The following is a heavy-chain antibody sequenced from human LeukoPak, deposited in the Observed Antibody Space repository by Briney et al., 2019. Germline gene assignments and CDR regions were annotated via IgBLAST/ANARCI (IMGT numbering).Heavy chain of an antibody. Sequence: GGSLRLSCAVSGVTFSGYPLSWVRQAPGKGLEWVSGISDSGDTYYADSVKGRFSISRDKSKNTLYLQMNSLRAEDTAVYYCESAGYWGQGTLVTVSS. CDR2: ISDSGDT. J-gene: IGHJ4*02. V-gene: IGHV3-23*01. CDR1: GVTFSGYP. CDR3: ESAGY.